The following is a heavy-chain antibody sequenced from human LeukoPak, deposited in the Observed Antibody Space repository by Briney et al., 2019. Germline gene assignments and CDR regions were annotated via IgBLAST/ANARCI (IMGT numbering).Heavy chain of an antibody. CDR1: GFTFSSYG. J-gene: IGHJ4*02. Sequence: GRSLRLSCAASGFTFSSYGMHWVRQAPGKGLEWVAVIWYDGSNKYYADSVKGRFTISRDNSKNTLYLQMNSLRAEDTALYYCAKGHSSSWYSDYFDYWGQGTLVTVSS. CDR2: IWYDGSNK. V-gene: IGHV3-33*06. CDR3: AKGHSSSWYSDYFDY. D-gene: IGHD6-13*01.